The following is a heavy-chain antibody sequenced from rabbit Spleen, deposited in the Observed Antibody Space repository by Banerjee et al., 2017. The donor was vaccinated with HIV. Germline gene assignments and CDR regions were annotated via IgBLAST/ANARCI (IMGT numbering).Heavy chain of an antibody. CDR1: GVSFSGSSY. J-gene: IGHJ6*01. CDR3: ARDTSSSFSSYGMDL. CDR2: IELGSSGFT. V-gene: IGHV1S45*01. Sequence: QEQLVESGGGLVQPEGSLTLTCTASGVSFSGSSYMCWVRQAPGKGLEWIGCIELGSSGFTYFATWAKGRFTCSKTSSTTVTLQMTRLTAADTATYFCARDTSSSFSSYGMDLWGPGTLVTVS. D-gene: IGHD1-1*01.